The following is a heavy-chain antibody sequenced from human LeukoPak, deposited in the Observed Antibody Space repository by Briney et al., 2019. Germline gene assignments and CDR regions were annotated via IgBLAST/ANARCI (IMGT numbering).Heavy chain of an antibody. CDR2: INHSGST. D-gene: IGHD2-15*01. Sequence: SETLSLTCAVYGGSFSGYYWSWIRQPPGKGLEWIGEINHSGSTNYNPSLKSRVTISVDTSKNQFSLKLSSVTAADTAVYYCARAIGRYCSGGSCYEFDYWGQGTLVTVSS. CDR1: GGSFSGYY. V-gene: IGHV4-34*01. CDR3: ARAIGRYCSGGSCYEFDY. J-gene: IGHJ4*02.